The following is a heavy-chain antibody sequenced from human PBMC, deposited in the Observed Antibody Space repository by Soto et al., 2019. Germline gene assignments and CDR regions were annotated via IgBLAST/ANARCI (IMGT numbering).Heavy chain of an antibody. V-gene: IGHV4-4*07. CDR2: VYISINN. CDR3: AREAAETVGDGYWCDP. J-gene: IGHJ5*02. Sequence: PXETLSLPCSVSGDSVRSYYWSWIRKSAGKGREWIGRVYISINNDYNPSLKSRVTVSVDTSKKQFCLKINSVTAADTAVYYCAREAAETVGDGYWCDPWGQGILVTVSS. CDR1: GDSVRSYY. D-gene: IGHD6-13*01.